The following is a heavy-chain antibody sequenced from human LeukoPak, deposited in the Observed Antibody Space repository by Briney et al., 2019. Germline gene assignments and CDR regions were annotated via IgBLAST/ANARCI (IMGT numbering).Heavy chain of an antibody. CDR1: GGSFSGYY. J-gene: IGHJ5*02. D-gene: IGHD2-2*01. CDR3: ARARVPAAWFDP. V-gene: IGHV4-34*01. CDR2: INHSGST. Sequence: SETLSLTCAVYGGSFSGYYWSWIRQPPGKGLEWIGEINHSGSTNYNPSLKSRVTISVDTSKNQFSLKLSSVTAADTAVYYCARARVPAAWFDPWGQGTLVTVSS.